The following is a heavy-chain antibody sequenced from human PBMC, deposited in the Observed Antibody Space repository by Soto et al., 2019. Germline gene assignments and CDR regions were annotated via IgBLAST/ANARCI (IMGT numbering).Heavy chain of an antibody. J-gene: IGHJ4*02. CDR2: ISGSGATK. D-gene: IGHD5-18*01. Sequence: GGSLRLSCAASGFTFSSHSINWVRQAPGKGLEWVSYISGSGATKYYADSVKGRFTISRDNARNSLYLQMSSLSDEDTAVYYCARAIRGFSYVVDYLGQGTLVTVSS. CDR3: ARAIRGFSYVVDY. CDR1: GFTFSSHS. V-gene: IGHV3-48*02.